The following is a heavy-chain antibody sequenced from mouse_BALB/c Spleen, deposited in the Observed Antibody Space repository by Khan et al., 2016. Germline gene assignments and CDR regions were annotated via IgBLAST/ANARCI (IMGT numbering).Heavy chain of an antibody. CDR2: IHPSDSES. J-gene: IGHJ4*01. V-gene: IGHV1-61*01. CDR1: GYSFTRYW. D-gene: IGHD2-1*01. CDR3: TRSAYGNHPYYAMDY. Sequence: QVQLQQPGTELVRPGASVKLSCKASGYSFTRYWMNWVKQRPGQGLEWIGMIHPSDSESRLNQKFKDKATLTVDNSSSIAYMQLSSPPSEDSAVYYCTRSAYGNHPYYAMDYWGQGTSVTVSS.